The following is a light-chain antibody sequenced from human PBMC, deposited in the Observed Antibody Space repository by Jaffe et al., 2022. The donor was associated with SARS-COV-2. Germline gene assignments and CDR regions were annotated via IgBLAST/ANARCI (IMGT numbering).Light chain of an antibody. CDR1: NSNIGSNT. V-gene: IGLV1-44*01. CDR2: NNN. J-gene: IGLJ3*02. Sequence: QTVLTQPPSASGTPGQRVTISCSGSNSNIGSNTVIWYQQLPGTAPKLLIYNNNQRPSGVPDRFSGSKSGTSASLAISGLQSEDEADYYCAAWDDSLNGRWVFGGGTKLTVL. CDR3: AAWDDSLNGRWV.